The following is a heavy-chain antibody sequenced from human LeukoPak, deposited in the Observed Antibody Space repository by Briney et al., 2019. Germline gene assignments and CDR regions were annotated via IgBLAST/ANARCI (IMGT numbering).Heavy chain of an antibody. J-gene: IGHJ4*02. CDR2: INPCGGST. V-gene: IGHV1-46*01. CDR3: ARELHGGYFDY. D-gene: IGHD3-16*01. CDR1: GYTFTSYY. Sequence: ASVTVSCKASGYTFTSYYMHWVRQAPGQGLEWMGIINPCGGSTNYAQKFQGRVTMTGDTSTSTVYVELGSLRSEDTAMYYCARELHGGYFDYWGQGTLVAVSS.